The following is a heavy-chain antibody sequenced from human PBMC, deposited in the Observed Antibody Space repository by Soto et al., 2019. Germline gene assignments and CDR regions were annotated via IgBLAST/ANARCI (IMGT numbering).Heavy chain of an antibody. CDR1: GFTFSSYG. CDR3: AKEDFDY. Sequence: QVQLAESGGGVVQPGRSLRLSCAASGFTFSSYGMHWVRQAPGKGLEWVAVISYDGSNKYYADSVKGRFTISRDNSKNTLYLQMNSLRAEDTAVYYCAKEDFDYWGQGTLVTVSS. J-gene: IGHJ4*02. CDR2: ISYDGSNK. V-gene: IGHV3-30*18.